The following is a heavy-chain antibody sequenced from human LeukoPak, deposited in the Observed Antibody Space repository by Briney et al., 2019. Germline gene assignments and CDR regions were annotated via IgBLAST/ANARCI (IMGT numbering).Heavy chain of an antibody. CDR1: GGSLSSYY. V-gene: IGHV4-59*01. Sequence: SDTLPLTRTVSGGSLSSYYWSWIRQPPGKGLEGIGYIYYSGSTNYNPSLKSRVTISVDTSKNQFSLKLSSVTAADTAVYYCAREGSSPPYYFDYWGQGTLVTVSS. D-gene: IGHD1-26*01. CDR3: AREGSSPPYYFDY. CDR2: IYYSGST. J-gene: IGHJ4*02.